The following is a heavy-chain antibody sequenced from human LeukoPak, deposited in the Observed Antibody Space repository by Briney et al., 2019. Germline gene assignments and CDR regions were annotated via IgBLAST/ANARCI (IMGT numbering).Heavy chain of an antibody. Sequence: SETLSLTCTVSGGSISSYYWSWIRQPAGKGLEWIGRIYTSGSTNYNPSLKSRVTMPVDTSKNQFSLKLSSVTAADTAVYYCARAGYYYGSGYSDWFDPWGQGTLVTVSS. D-gene: IGHD3-10*01. CDR1: GGSISSYY. CDR2: IYTSGST. V-gene: IGHV4-4*07. J-gene: IGHJ5*02. CDR3: ARAGYYYGSGYSDWFDP.